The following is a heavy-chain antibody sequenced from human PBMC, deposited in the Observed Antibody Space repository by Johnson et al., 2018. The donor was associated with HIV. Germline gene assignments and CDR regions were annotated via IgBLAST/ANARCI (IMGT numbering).Heavy chain of an antibody. Sequence: QVQLVESGGGVVQPGRSLRLSCAASGFTFRSYPMHWVRQAPGKGLEWMAIVSYNEDKKYYADSVKGRFTISRDNSKNTLYLQMNSLRAEDTAVYYCARRGMEGVTYYDFWSGYSFAFDIWGQGTMVTVSS. CDR3: ARRGMEGVTYYDFWSGYSFAFDI. D-gene: IGHD3-3*01. CDR1: GFTFRSYP. V-gene: IGHV3-30*14. J-gene: IGHJ3*02. CDR2: VSYNEDKK.